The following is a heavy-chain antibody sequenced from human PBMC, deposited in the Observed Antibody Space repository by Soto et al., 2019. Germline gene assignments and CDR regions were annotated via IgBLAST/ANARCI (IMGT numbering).Heavy chain of an antibody. J-gene: IGHJ6*02. Sequence: QSGGSLRLSCAASGFTFSSYAMSWVRQAPGKGLEWVSAISGSGGSTYYADSVKGRFTISRDNSKNTLYLQMNSLRAEDTAVYYCAEEDCSSTSCYRVYYYYGMDVWGQGTTVTVSS. CDR2: ISGSGGST. CDR3: AEEDCSSTSCYRVYYYYGMDV. D-gene: IGHD2-2*01. CDR1: GFTFSSYA. V-gene: IGHV3-23*01.